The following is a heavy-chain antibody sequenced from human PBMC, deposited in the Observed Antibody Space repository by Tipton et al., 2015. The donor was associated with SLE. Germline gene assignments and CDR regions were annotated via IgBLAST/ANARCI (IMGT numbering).Heavy chain of an antibody. Sequence: GSLRLSCAASGFSFDNYTLYWVRQAPGKGLEWVSLISWDAFNTFYGDSVKGRFTISRDNSKNSLYLQMSSLRAEDTAVYYCARAQGLVVPAAMGYWGQGALVTVSS. J-gene: IGHJ4*02. V-gene: IGHV3-43*01. CDR1: GFSFDNYT. D-gene: IGHD2-2*01. CDR2: ISWDAFNT. CDR3: ARAQGLVVPAAMGY.